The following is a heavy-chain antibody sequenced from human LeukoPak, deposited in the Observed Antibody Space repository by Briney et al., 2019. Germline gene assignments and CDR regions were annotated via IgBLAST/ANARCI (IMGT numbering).Heavy chain of an antibody. V-gene: IGHV3-30*04. D-gene: IGHD2-15*01. J-gene: IGHJ4*02. Sequence: GRSLRLSCAASGFTFSSYAMHWVRQAPGKGLEWVAVISYDGSNKYYADSVKGRFTIYRDNSKNTLYLQMNSLRAEDTAVYYCAREVGVDIVVVVTSPAFDYWGQGTLVTVSS. CDR2: ISYDGSNK. CDR3: AREVGVDIVVVVTSPAFDY. CDR1: GFTFSSYA.